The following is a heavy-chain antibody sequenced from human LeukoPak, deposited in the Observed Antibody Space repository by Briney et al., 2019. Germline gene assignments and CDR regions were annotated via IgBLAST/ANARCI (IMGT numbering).Heavy chain of an antibody. J-gene: IGHJ6*02. Sequence: PSETLSLTCTVSGGSISSYYWSWIRQPPGKGLEWIGYIYYSGSTNYNPSLKSRVTISVDTSKNQLSLKLSSVTAADTAVYYCAREAEPYYYYGMDVWGQGTTVTVSS. CDR3: AREAEPYYYYGMDV. D-gene: IGHD1-14*01. V-gene: IGHV4-59*01. CDR1: GGSISSYY. CDR2: IYYSGST.